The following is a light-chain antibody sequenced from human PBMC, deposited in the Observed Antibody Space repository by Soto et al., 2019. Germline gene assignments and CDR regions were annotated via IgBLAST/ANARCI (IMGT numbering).Light chain of an antibody. CDR1: SSDVSGYNY. CDR3: TSYTNIASLDV. J-gene: IGLJ1*01. V-gene: IGLV2-14*01. CDR2: EVS. Sequence: QSVLTQPASVSGSPGQSITITCTGSSSDVSGYNYVSWYQQHPGKAPKLMIYEVSNRPSGVSNRISGSKSGSTASLTISGLQAEGEADYCCTSYTNIASLDVFGTGTKLTVL.